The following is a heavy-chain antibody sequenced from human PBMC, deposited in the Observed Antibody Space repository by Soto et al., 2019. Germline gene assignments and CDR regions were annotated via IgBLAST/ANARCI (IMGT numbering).Heavy chain of an antibody. D-gene: IGHD3-3*01. V-gene: IGHV4-4*07. CDR3: ARGCQYLWSGPFDY. CDR2: IDNSGST. J-gene: IGHJ4*02. CDR1: GGSISNYF. Sequence: PSETLSLTCTVSGGSISNYFFNWIRQPPGKGLEWIGRIDNSGSTSYNPSPKRRITMSADTSRNQFSLKLNYVTAADTAVYYCARGCQYLWSGPFDYWGQGALVTVSS.